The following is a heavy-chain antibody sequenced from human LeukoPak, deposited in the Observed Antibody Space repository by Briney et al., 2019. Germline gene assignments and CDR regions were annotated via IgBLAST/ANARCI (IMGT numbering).Heavy chain of an antibody. CDR3: ARGRFLDAFDI. J-gene: IGHJ3*02. CDR1: GGSISSYY. CDR2: IYYSGST. Sequence: SETLSLTCTVSGGSISSYYWSWIRQPPGRGLEWIGYIYYSGSTKYKPSLKSRVTISVDTSKNQFSLKLSSVTAADTAVYYCARGRFLDAFDIWGQGTMVTVSS. V-gene: IGHV4-59*01. D-gene: IGHD3-3*01.